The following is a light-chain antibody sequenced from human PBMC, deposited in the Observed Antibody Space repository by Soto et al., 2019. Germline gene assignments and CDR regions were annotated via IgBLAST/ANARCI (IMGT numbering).Light chain of an antibody. J-gene: IGKJ4*01. V-gene: IGKV1-39*01. CDR3: QQSFSPLLT. Sequence: DIQMTQSPSSMSASVGDSVTIXXRASQTLNNYLTWFQQKPGKAPKVXIYAASTLQSGVPSRFSGSGSGAEFTLTISSLQPEDFATYYCQQSFSPLLTFGGGTKVDIK. CDR2: AAS. CDR1: QTLNNY.